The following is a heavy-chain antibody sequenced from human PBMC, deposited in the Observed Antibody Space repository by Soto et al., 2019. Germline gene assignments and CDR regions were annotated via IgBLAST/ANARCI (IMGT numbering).Heavy chain of an antibody. Sequence: GASVKVSCKASGGTFSSYAISWVRQAPGQGLEWMGGIIPIFGTANYAQKFQGRVTITADESTSTAYMELSSLRSEDTAVYYCASDSPDYDFWSGPSSIWGQGTLVTVSS. J-gene: IGHJ4*02. CDR2: IIPIFGTA. CDR3: ASDSPDYDFWSGPSSI. CDR1: GGTFSSYA. V-gene: IGHV1-69*13. D-gene: IGHD3-3*01.